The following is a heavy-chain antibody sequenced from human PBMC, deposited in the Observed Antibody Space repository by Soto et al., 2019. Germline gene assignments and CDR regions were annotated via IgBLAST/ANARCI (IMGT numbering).Heavy chain of an antibody. Sequence: PGGSLRLSCAASGFTFSSYWMSWVRQAPGKGLEWVANIKQDGSEKYYVDSVKGRFTISRDNAKNSLYLQMNSLRAEDTAVYYCARDFMYDFWSGYSLAYYYYYYMDVWGKGTTVTVSS. CDR1: GFTFSSYW. CDR3: ARDFMYDFWSGYSLAYYYYYYMDV. J-gene: IGHJ6*03. V-gene: IGHV3-7*01. CDR2: IKQDGSEK. D-gene: IGHD3-3*01.